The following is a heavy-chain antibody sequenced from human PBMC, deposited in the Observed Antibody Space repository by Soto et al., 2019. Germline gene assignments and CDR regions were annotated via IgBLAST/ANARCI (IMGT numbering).Heavy chain of an antibody. D-gene: IGHD5-18*01. Sequence: QVQLVQSGAEVKKPGSSVKVSCKASGGTFSSYTISWVRQAPGQGLEWMGRIIPILGIANYAQKFQGRVTIAADKSTSTADRELSSLISEDTAVYYCARWGGTAMVPYNWFDPWGQGTLVTVSS. J-gene: IGHJ5*02. CDR1: GGTFSSYT. CDR2: IIPILGIA. V-gene: IGHV1-69*02. CDR3: ARWGGTAMVPYNWFDP.